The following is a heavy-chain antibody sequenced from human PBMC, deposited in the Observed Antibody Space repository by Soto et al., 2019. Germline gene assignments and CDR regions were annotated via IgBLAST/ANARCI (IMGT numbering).Heavy chain of an antibody. CDR2: INQSGST. V-gene: IGHV4-34*01. CDR3: ARGRELYCRTTSCFLNWFDP. CDR1: GGSFSGYY. D-gene: IGHD2-2*01. J-gene: IGHJ5*02. Sequence: KTSETLSLTCAVYGGSFSGYYWNWIRQPPGKGLEWIGEINQSGSTSYNPSLKSRVTISVDTSKNHFSLKLNSMTAADTAVYYCARGRELYCRTTSCFLNWFDPWGQGTLVTVSS.